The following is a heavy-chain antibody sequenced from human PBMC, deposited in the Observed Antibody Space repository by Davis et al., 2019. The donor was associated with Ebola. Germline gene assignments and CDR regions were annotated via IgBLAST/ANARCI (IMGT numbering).Heavy chain of an antibody. CDR3: ARDRIAAAGTRYYYGMDV. V-gene: IGHV1-46*01. D-gene: IGHD6-13*01. J-gene: IGHJ6*02. CDR2: INPSGGST. Sequence: ASVKVSCKASGYTFTTYYMHWVRQAPGQGLEWMGIINPSGGSTSYAQKFQGRVTMTRDTSTSTVYMELSSLRSEDTAVYYCARDRIAAAGTRYYYGMDVWGQGTTVTVSS. CDR1: GYTFTTYY.